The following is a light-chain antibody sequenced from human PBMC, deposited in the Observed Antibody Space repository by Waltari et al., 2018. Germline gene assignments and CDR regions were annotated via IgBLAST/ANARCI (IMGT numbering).Light chain of an antibody. CDR3: VTWDDSLSGVV. CDR2: KNS. V-gene: IGLV1-47*01. CDR1: SSNIGNNY. J-gene: IGLJ2*01. Sequence: QSVLTQSPSMSETPGQRVIISCSGSSSNIGNNYVYWYQHFPGMAPKLVMFKNSQRPSGVPDRFSGSSYGTSASLAISGLRSEDEADYYCVTWDDSLSGVVFGGGTRLTVL.